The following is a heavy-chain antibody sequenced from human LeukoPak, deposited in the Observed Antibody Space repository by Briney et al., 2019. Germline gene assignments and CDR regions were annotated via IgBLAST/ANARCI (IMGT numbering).Heavy chain of an antibody. CDR1: GSSFTSYW. V-gene: IGHV5-51*01. CDR2: IYPGDSDT. Sequence: GESLKISCKGSGSSFTSYWIGWVRPMPGKGLEWMGIIYPGDSDTRYSPSLQGQVTISADKSINTAYLQWSSLKASDTAMYYCARSLIVGGTQGFDYWGQGTLVTVSS. J-gene: IGHJ4*02. D-gene: IGHD1-26*01. CDR3: ARSLIVGGTQGFDY.